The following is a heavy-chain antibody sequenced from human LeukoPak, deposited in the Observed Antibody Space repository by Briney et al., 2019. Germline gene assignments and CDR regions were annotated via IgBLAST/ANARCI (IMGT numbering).Heavy chain of an antibody. CDR3: AKDRYYGSGSCPVRAAAPIDY. Sequence: GGSLRLSCAASGFTFSSYAMSWVRQAPGKGLEWVSAISGSGGSTYYADSVKGRFTISRDNSKNTLYLQMNSLRAEDTAVYYCAKDRYYGSGSCPVRAAAPIDYWGQGTLVTVSS. V-gene: IGHV3-23*01. CDR2: ISGSGGST. D-gene: IGHD3-10*01. CDR1: GFTFSSYA. J-gene: IGHJ4*02.